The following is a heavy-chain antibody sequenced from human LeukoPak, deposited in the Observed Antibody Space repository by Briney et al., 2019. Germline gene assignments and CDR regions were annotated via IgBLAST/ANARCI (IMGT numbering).Heavy chain of an antibody. Sequence: PSETLSLTCTVSGDSLSSSYWSWVRQPPGEGLEWVGYIYYSGSTNYNPSLKSRATISVDTSKNQFSLKLSSVTAADTAVYYCARYIGGVTPRTHAFDIWGQGTMVTVSS. V-gene: IGHV4-59*01. CDR2: IYYSGST. CDR3: ARYIGGVTPRTHAFDI. D-gene: IGHD1-26*01. CDR1: GDSLSSSY. J-gene: IGHJ3*02.